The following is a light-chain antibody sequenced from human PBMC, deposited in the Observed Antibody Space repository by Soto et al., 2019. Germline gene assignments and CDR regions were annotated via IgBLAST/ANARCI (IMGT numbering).Light chain of an antibody. Sequence: EIVMTQSPATLSVSPGERATLSCRASQSVSSKLAWYQQKPGQAPRLLIHGASTRATGIPARFSGSGSGTEFTLTISSLQSEDFAIYYCQQYNNWPPWTFGKGTKVEI. CDR2: GAS. J-gene: IGKJ1*01. CDR3: QQYNNWPPWT. CDR1: QSVSSK. V-gene: IGKV3-15*01.